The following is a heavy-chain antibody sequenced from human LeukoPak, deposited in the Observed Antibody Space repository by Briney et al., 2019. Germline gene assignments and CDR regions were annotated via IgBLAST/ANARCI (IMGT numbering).Heavy chain of an antibody. D-gene: IGHD6-19*01. J-gene: IGHJ6*02. V-gene: IGHV4-59*01. Sequence: SETLSLTCTVSGGSISSYYWSWIRQPPGKGLEWIGYIYYSGSTNYSPSLKSRVTISVDTSKNQFSLKLSSVTAADTAVYYCARGLWGHWLNPYYYYGMDVWGQGTTVTVSS. CDR2: IYYSGST. CDR3: ARGLWGHWLNPYYYYGMDV. CDR1: GGSISSYY.